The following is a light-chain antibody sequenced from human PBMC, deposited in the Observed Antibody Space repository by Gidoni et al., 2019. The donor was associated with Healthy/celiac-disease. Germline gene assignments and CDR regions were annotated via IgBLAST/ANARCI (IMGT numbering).Light chain of an antibody. Sequence: DIQLTQSPSFLSASVGHRVTITCRASQDISSYLAWYQQKPGKATELLIYAASILQSGVPSRFCGRGSGTEFTLTISSLQPADFATYYCQQLNSYAFGQGTKVDSK. J-gene: IGKJ2*01. CDR3: QQLNSYA. CDR2: AAS. V-gene: IGKV1-9*01. CDR1: QDISSY.